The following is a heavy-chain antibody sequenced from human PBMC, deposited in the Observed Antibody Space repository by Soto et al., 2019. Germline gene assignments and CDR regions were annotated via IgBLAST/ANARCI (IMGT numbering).Heavy chain of an antibody. CDR1: GGSISTYY. CDR2: IYYTGTA. D-gene: IGHD6-6*01. V-gene: IGHV4-59*01. J-gene: IGHJ6*02. CDR3: ARSYSSSGYYYYGMDV. Sequence: SETLSLTCTVSGGSISTYYWSWIRQPPGKGLEWIAYIYYTGTANYNSSLKSRVTISLDTPKNQFSLNLKSVTAADTAVYYCARSYSSSGYYYYGMDVWGQGTTVTVS.